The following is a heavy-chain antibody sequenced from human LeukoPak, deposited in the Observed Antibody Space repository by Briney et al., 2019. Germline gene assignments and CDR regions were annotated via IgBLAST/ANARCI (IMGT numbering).Heavy chain of an antibody. CDR3: ARVRDGSGSYYTNWFDP. CDR2: ISAYNGNT. CDR1: GYTFTSYG. V-gene: IGHV1-18*01. Sequence: ASVKVSCKASGYTFTSYGISWVRQAPGQGLEWMGWISAYNGNTNYAQKLQGRVTMTTDTSTSTAYMELRSLRSDDTAVYYCARVRDGSGSYYTNWFDPWGQGTLVTVSS. D-gene: IGHD3-10*01. J-gene: IGHJ5*02.